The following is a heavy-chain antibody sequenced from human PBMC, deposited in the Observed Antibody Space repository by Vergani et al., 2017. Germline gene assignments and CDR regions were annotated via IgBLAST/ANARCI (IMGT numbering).Heavy chain of an antibody. J-gene: IGHJ4*02. V-gene: IGHV2-5*01. D-gene: IGHD4-17*01. CDR3: ARTRLTVTTTGFDY. CDR2: IYLNDDK. Sequence: QITLKESGPTLVKPTQTLTLTCTFSGFSLSTSGVGVGWIRQPPGKALEWLALIYLNDDKRYSPSLKSRLTITKDTSKNQVVLTMTNMDPVDTATYYCARTRLTVTTTGFDYWGQGTLVTVSS. CDR1: GFSLSTSGVG.